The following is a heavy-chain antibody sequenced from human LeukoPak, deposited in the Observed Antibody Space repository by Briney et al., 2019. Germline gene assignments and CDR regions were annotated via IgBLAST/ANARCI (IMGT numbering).Heavy chain of an antibody. J-gene: IGHJ4*02. V-gene: IGHV3-23*01. Sequence: RGSLRLSCAASGFTFSSYAMSWVRQAPGKGPEWVSAISGSGGSTYYADSVKGRFTISRDNSKNTLYLQMNSLRAEDTAVYYCAKVARDLITMVRGVNTRSWYYFDYWGQGTLVTVSS. D-gene: IGHD3-10*01. CDR1: GFTFSSYA. CDR3: AKVARDLITMVRGVNTRSWYYFDY. CDR2: ISGSGGST.